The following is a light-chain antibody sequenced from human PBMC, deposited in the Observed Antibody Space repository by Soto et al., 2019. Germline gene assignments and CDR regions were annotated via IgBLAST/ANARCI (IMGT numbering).Light chain of an antibody. V-gene: IGKV3-11*01. CDR3: QQRGDWPPT. CDR1: QSLRNY. Sequence: ENVLTQSPATLSLSPGDTATLSCRATQSLRNYLAWYQQKLGQAPRLLIYDASKRATGIPARFSGSGSGTDFTLTISSLEPEDFAVYFCQQRGDWPPTFGQGTRLEIK. CDR2: DAS. J-gene: IGKJ5*01.